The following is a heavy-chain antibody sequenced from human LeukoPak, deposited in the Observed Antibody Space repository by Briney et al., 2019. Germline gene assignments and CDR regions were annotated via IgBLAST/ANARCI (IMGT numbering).Heavy chain of an antibody. V-gene: IGHV1-24*01. CDR3: ATGLIVGAINFDY. CDR1: GYTLTELS. D-gene: IGHD1-26*01. CDR2: FDPEDGET. Sequence: ASVKVSCKVSGYTLTELSMHWVRRAPGKGLEWMGGFDPEDGETIYAQKFQGRVTMTEDTSTDTAYMELSSLRSEDTAVYYCATGLIVGAINFDYWGQGTLVTVSS. J-gene: IGHJ4*02.